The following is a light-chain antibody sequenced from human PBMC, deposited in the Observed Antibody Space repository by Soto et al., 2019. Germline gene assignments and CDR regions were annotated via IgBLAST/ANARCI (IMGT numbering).Light chain of an antibody. CDR2: RVT. CDR1: HNDIGTYDY. Sequence: QAVLTQPTSVSGSPVQSITISCTGNHNDIGTYDYVSWYQQHPGRAPRLLIYRVTTRPSGISDRFSASKSGLTASLTISGLQPEDEADYYCSSFTSNRIYVFGPGTKVTVL. J-gene: IGLJ1*01. CDR3: SSFTSNRIYV. V-gene: IGLV2-14*03.